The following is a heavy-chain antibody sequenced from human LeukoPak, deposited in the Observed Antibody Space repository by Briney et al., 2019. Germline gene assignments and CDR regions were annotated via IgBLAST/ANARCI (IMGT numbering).Heavy chain of an antibody. V-gene: IGHV6-1*01. CDR1: GDSVSSYTAA. CDR2: TFNRSKWYH. J-gene: IGHJ4*02. Sequence: SQTLSLTCAISGDSVSSYTAAWNWIRQSPSRGLEWLGRTFNRSKWYHDYAVSVKSRITINPDTSKNQFSLQLNSVTPEDTAVYYCARDGWPAFDYWGQGTLVTVSS. D-gene: IGHD2-15*01. CDR3: ARDGWPAFDY.